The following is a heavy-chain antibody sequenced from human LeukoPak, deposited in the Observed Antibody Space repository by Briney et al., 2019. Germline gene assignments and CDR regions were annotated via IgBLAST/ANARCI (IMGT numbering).Heavy chain of an antibody. CDR1: GFTFSSYA. D-gene: IGHD6-19*01. J-gene: IGHJ4*02. CDR3: SSPGPPPYSRGWSSPKVYHFDY. CDR2: IGTSGTTT. V-gene: IGHV3-23*01. Sequence: GGSLRLSCAASGFTFSSYAMTWVRQAPGKGLEWVSAIGTSGTTTYYADSVKGRVTISRDDSKNTLYLQMYSLRAADPALYFCSSPGPPPYSRGWSSPKVYHFDYWGQGTLVTVSS.